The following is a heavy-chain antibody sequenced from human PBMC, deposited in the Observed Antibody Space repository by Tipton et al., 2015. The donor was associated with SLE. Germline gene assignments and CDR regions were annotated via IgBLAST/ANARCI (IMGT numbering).Heavy chain of an antibody. J-gene: IGHJ5*02. V-gene: IGHV1-69*01. Sequence: QVQLVQSGPEVKKPGSSVKVSCKASGGTFSSYAISWVRQAPGQGLEWMGGIIPIFGTANYAQKFQGRVTITTDESTSTAYMELSSLISEDTAVYYCARDLAPLRVTTGCWFDPWGQGTLVTVSS. CDR3: ARDLAPLRVTTGCWFDP. CDR1: GGTFSSYA. CDR2: IIPIFGTA. D-gene: IGHD2-21*02.